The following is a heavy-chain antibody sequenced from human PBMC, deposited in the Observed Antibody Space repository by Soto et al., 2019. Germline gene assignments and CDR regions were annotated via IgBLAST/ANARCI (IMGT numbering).Heavy chain of an antibody. CDR1: GGTFSIHA. Sequence: SVKVSCKTSGGTFSIHAINWVLQAPVQWLEWMGGIIPMFGTTNYAQKFKGRVTISADESTSTAYMELSSLRSEDAAVYYCARAAIHGSSWYFWFDPWGQGTLVTVSS. V-gene: IGHV1-69*13. CDR3: ARAAIHGSSWYFWFDP. J-gene: IGHJ5*02. D-gene: IGHD6-13*01. CDR2: IIPMFGTT.